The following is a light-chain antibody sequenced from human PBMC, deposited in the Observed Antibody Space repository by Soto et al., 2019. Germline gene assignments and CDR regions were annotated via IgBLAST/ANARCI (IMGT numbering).Light chain of an antibody. CDR2: EGT. CDR3: CSYSSGWV. CDR1: SSDIGSDKL. J-gene: IGLJ3*02. Sequence: QSALTQPASVSGSPGQSITISCTGSSSDIGSDKLVSWYQHHPGKSPKLIIFEGTDRPSGVSDRFSGSKSGNTASLTISGLQAEDEANYYCCSYSSGWVIGGGTKLTVL. V-gene: IGLV2-23*01.